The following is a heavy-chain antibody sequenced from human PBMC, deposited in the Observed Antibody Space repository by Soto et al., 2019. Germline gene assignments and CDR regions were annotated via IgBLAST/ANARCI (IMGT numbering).Heavy chain of an antibody. D-gene: IGHD1-1*01. V-gene: IGHV1-18*01. Sequence: QVQLVQSGAEVKKPGASVKVSCKASGYTFTSYGISWVRQAPGQGLEWMGWISAYNGNTNYAQKLQGRVTMTADTSTSTAYMAVRCVSSDDTAVYYCAREDLDWNDVYSFDYWGQGTLVTVSS. CDR3: AREDLDWNDVYSFDY. CDR2: ISAYNGNT. J-gene: IGHJ4*02. CDR1: GYTFTSYG.